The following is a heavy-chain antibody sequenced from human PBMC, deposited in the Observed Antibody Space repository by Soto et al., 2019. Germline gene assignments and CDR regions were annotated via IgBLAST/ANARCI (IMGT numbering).Heavy chain of an antibody. J-gene: IGHJ3*02. D-gene: IGHD2-15*01. CDR1: GDSVSSGSYY. CDR2: IYYSGST. Sequence: PSETLSLTCTVSGDSVSSGSYYWGWIRQPPGKGLAWMGHIYYSGSTKYNPSLGSRVTLSVDTSKNQFSLKLSSVTAADTAVYYCVRQYSSDCNGGLCFNAFDTWGQGKMVTVSS. CDR3: VRQYSSDCNGGLCFNAFDT. V-gene: IGHV4-61*01.